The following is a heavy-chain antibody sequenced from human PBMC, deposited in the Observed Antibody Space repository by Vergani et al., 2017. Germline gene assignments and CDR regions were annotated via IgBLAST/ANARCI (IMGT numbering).Heavy chain of an antibody. J-gene: IGHJ3*01. CDR1: GFTFDDYA. Sequence: EVQLVESGGGLVQPGRSLRLSCAASGFTFDDYAMHWVRQAPGKGLEWVSGISDSGSRSYYADSAKGRFTISRDNAKNSLYLDMSSLRAEDTAVYYCVRDVRVSRTWGQGTLVAVSS. V-gene: IGHV3-9*01. CDR3: VRDVRVSRT. CDR2: ISDSGSRS.